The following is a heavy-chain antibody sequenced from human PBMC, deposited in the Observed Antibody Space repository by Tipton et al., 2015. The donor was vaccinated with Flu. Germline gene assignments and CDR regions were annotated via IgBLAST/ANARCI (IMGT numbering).Heavy chain of an antibody. CDR1: GYSISSGYY. D-gene: IGHD5-12*01. CDR3: ARTRGYDAFDI. Sequence: LRLSCTVSGYSISSGYYWGWIRQPPGKGLEWIGSIYHSGSTYYNPSLKSRVTISVDTSKNQFSLKLSSVTAADTAVYYCARTRGYDAFDIWGQGTMVTVSS. J-gene: IGHJ3*02. V-gene: IGHV4-38-2*02. CDR2: IYHSGST.